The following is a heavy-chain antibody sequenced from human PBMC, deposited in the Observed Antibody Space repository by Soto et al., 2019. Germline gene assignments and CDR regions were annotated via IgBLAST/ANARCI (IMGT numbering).Heavy chain of an antibody. D-gene: IGHD3-16*01. J-gene: IGHJ4*02. Sequence: PSETLSFTWSVSGAFLINYCVNWIRQTPGKAPEWIAYIYYNGITNYNPSLKSRVTISIDTPRNQFSLKLNSATAADTAMYYCARGRGGYYYYGYWGPGALVNLSS. CDR1: GAFLINYC. V-gene: IGHV4-59*01. CDR2: IYYNGIT. CDR3: ARGRGGYYYYGY.